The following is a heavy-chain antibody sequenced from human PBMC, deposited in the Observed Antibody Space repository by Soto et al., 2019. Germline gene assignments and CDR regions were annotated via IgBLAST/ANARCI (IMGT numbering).Heavy chain of an antibody. CDR3: ARGTASITIFGVVINWFDP. CDR2: IYYSGST. V-gene: IGHV4-59*01. J-gene: IGHJ5*02. D-gene: IGHD3-3*01. Sequence: SETLSLTCTVSGGSISSYYWSWIRQPPGKGLEWIGYIYYSGSTNYNPSLKSRVTISVDTSKNQFSLKLSSVTAADTAVYYCARGTASITIFGVVINWFDPWGQGTLVTVSS. CDR1: GGSISSYY.